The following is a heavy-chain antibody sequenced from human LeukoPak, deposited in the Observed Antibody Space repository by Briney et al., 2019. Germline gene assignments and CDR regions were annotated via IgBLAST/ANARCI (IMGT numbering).Heavy chain of an antibody. Sequence: GGSLRLSCAVSGFTISICAMSGVRQAPGKGLEWVSTISGSGASTYYADSVKGRFIISRDTSKNTLYLQMNSLRAEDTAVYYCAKLRNTSPLYYFDYWGQGTLVTVSS. V-gene: IGHV3-23*01. CDR1: GFTISICA. D-gene: IGHD2/OR15-2a*01. J-gene: IGHJ4*02. CDR2: ISGSGAST. CDR3: AKLRNTSPLYYFDY.